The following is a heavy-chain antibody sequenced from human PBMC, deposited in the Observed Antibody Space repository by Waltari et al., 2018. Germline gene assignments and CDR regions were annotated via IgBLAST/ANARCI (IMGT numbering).Heavy chain of an antibody. CDR3: ARDRYYYYFGMDV. V-gene: IGHV3-7*01. CDR1: GFTFTNYW. J-gene: IGHJ6*02. CDR2: IKQDGREK. Sequence: EVQLVESGGGLVQPGGSLRLSCAASGFTFTNYWMSWVRQAPGKGLEWVAKIKQDGREKYYVDSVKGRFTISRDYAKNSLDLQMNSLRAEDTAVYYCARDRYYYYFGMDVWGQGTTVTVSS.